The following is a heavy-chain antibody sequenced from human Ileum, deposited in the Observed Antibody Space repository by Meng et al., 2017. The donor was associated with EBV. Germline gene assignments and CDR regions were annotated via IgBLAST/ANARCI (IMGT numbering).Heavy chain of an antibody. CDR3: ASKSEGYDH. J-gene: IGHJ4*02. V-gene: IGHV3-53*01. Sequence: EWPLVGSGGGLIRPGGSLTLSGAASGFTVSSNYMSWVRQVPGKGLEWVSVIYTGGSTYYADSVKGRFTISRDNSKNTLYLQMNSLRGEDTAVYYCASKSEGYDHWGQGTLVTVSS. CDR2: IYTGGST. D-gene: IGHD5-12*01. CDR1: GFTVSSNY.